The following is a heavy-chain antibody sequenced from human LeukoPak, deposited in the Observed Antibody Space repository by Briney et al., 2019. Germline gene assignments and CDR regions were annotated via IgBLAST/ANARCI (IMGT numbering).Heavy chain of an antibody. V-gene: IGHV3-11*03. D-gene: IGHD6-19*01. CDR3: ARSIGIAVASHAFDI. J-gene: IGHJ3*02. CDR2: ISSISSYT. Sequence: GGSLRLSCAASGFTFSDYYMSWIRQAPGKGLEWVSYISSISSYTNYADSVKGRFNISTDNAKNSLYLQMNSMRAEDTAVYYCARSIGIAVASHAFDIWGQGTMVTVSS. CDR1: GFTFSDYY.